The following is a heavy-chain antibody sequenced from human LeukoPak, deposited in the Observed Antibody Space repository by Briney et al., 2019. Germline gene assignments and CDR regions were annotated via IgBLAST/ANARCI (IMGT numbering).Heavy chain of an antibody. CDR1: GGTFSSYA. J-gene: IGHJ3*02. D-gene: IGHD3-22*01. V-gene: IGHV1-69*04. CDR2: INPILGIA. Sequence: SVKVSCKASGGTFSSYAISWVRQAPGQGPEWMGRINPILGIANYAQKFQGRVAITADKSTSTAFMELSSLRSEDTAVYYCASEYYDRSGAGETIGAFDIWGQGTMVTVSS. CDR3: ASEYYDRSGAGETIGAFDI.